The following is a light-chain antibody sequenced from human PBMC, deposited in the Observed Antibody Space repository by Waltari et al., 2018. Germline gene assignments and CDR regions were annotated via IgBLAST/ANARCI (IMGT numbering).Light chain of an antibody. J-gene: IGLJ1*01. CDR3: SSYAGNNIYV. V-gene: IGLV2-8*01. CDR1: SSDVGGYNY. Sequence: QSALTQPPSASGSPGQSVTISCTGTSSDVGGYNYFPWYQQHPGKAPKLMISEVSKRPSGVPDRFSGSKSGNTASLTVSGLQAEDEADYYCSSYAGNNIYVFGAGTKVTVL. CDR2: EVS.